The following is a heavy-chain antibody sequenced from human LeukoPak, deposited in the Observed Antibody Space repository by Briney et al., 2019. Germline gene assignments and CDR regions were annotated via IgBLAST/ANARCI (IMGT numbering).Heavy chain of an antibody. CDR2: IFSSGTT. D-gene: IGHD3-10*01. Sequence: PSETLSLTCTVSGRPLSGYYWSYTRQSPGQGLEWIGYIFSSGTTLYNPSLRGPVTLSVDTSRNDISLKLTSVTAADTGVYYCARHDRVPLYQHVMDVWGQGTTVTVSS. CDR1: GRPLSGYY. CDR3: ARHDRVPLYQHVMDV. V-gene: IGHV4-59*08. J-gene: IGHJ6*02.